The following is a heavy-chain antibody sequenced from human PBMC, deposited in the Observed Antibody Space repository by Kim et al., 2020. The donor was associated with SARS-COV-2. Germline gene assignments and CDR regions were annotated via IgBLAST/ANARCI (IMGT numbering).Heavy chain of an antibody. D-gene: IGHD3-16*01. Sequence: GGSLRLSCAASGFTFDDYAMHWVRQAPGKGLEWVSGISWNSGDINYADSVKGRFTISRDNAKNSLYLQMNSLRADDTAFYYCAKDKAWGSGGCYYYMDV. CDR3: AKDKAWGSGGCYYYMDV. J-gene: IGHJ6*03. CDR2: ISWNSGDI. V-gene: IGHV3-9*01. CDR1: GFTFDDYA.